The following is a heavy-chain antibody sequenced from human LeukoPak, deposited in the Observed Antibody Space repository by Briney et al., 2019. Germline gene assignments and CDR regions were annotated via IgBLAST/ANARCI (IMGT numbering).Heavy chain of an antibody. V-gene: IGHV3-21*01. D-gene: IGHD6-19*01. CDR3: ARDVSVAGTGFDY. J-gene: IGHJ4*02. CDR2: ISSSSSYI. CDR1: GFTFSSYS. Sequence: GGSLRLSCAASGFTFSSYSMKWVRQAPGEGLEWVSSISSSSSYIYYADSVKGRFTISRDNAKNSLYLQMNSLRAEDTAVYYCARDVSVAGTGFDYWGQGTLVTVSS.